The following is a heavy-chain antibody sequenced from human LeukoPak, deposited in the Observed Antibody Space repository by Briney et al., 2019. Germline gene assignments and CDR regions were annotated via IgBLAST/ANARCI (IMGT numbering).Heavy chain of an antibody. CDR3: AREGPSVTPYY. Sequence: PGGSLRLSCAASAFTFSTYRMNWVRQAPGKGLEWVSYISGGSSTIYYADSVKGRFIISRDNAKNSLYLQMNSLRAEDTAVYYCAREGPSVTPYYWGQGTLVTVSS. J-gene: IGHJ4*02. D-gene: IGHD4-17*01. V-gene: IGHV3-48*01. CDR2: ISGGSSTI. CDR1: AFTFSTYR.